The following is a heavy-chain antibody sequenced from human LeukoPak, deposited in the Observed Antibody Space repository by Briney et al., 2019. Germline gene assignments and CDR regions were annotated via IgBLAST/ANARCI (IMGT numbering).Heavy chain of an antibody. V-gene: IGHV4-38-2*02. CDR2: IYHSGST. CDR3: ARTRYDILTGYPKAWFDP. J-gene: IGHJ5*02. CDR1: GYSISSGYY. Sequence: SETLSLTCTVSGYSISSGYYWGWIRQPPGKGLEWIGSIYHSGSTYYNPSLKSRVTISVDTSKNQFSLKLSSVTAADTAVYYCARTRYDILTGYPKAWFDPWGQGTLVTVSS. D-gene: IGHD3-9*01.